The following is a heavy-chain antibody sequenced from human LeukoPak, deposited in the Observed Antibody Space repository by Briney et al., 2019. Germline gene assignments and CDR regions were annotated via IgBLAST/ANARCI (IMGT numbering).Heavy chain of an antibody. CDR2: INSDGSST. Sequence: GGSLRLSCAASGFTFSTYWMHWVRQGPGKGLVWVSLINSDGSSTTYADSVKGRFTISRDNAKNTLYLQMNSLRAEDTAVYYCARVTTMAIDFWGQGTLVTVSS. CDR3: ARVTTMAIDF. D-gene: IGHD3-10*01. V-gene: IGHV3-74*01. CDR1: GFTFSTYW. J-gene: IGHJ4*02.